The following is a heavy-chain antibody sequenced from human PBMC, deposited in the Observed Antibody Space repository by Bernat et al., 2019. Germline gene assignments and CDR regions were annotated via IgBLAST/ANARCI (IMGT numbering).Heavy chain of an antibody. CDR2: IRSDGSNG. V-gene: IGHV3-30*02. CDR3: VSYYARNALSYWYYDL. J-gene: IGHJ2*01. D-gene: IGHD3-10*02. CDR1: GFSFSSYT. Sequence: QVQLVESGGGVVQPGGSLRLSCLASGFSFSSYTMHWVRQAPGKGLEWVAFIRSDGSNGYSGDSVKGRFTISRDNSKNTLYLQMNSLRPEDTAVYYCVSYYARNALSYWYYDLWGRGTLVTVSS.